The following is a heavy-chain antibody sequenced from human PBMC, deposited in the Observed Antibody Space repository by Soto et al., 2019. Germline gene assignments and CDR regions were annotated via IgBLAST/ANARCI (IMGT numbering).Heavy chain of an antibody. Sequence: ASVKVSCNASGYTFTRYYMHWVRQAPGQGLEWMGIINPSGGSTSYAQKFQGRVTMTRDTSTSTVYMELSSLRSEDTAVYYCARESMSAREVDPYWGQGTLVTVSS. J-gene: IGHJ4*02. CDR3: ARESMSAREVDPY. D-gene: IGHD1-26*01. V-gene: IGHV1-46*01. CDR1: GYTFTRYY. CDR2: INPSGGST.